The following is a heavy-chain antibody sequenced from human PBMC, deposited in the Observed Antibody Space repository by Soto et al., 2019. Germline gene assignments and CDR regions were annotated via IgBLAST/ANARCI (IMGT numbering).Heavy chain of an antibody. Sequence: QVQLQESGPGLVQPSETLSLTCTVSGGSISSYYWSWIRQPPGKGLEWIGYIYYSGSTNYNPSLKSRVTISVDTSKNQFSLKLSSVTAADTAVYYCASSGYSYGWYYFDYWGQGTLVTVSS. J-gene: IGHJ4*02. V-gene: IGHV4-59*01. CDR3: ASSGYSYGWYYFDY. CDR1: GGSISSYY. CDR2: IYYSGST. D-gene: IGHD5-18*01.